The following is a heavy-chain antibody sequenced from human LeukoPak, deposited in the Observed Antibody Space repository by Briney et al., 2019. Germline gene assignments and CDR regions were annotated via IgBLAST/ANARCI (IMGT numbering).Heavy chain of an antibody. CDR3: AGGTNIFDY. CDR1: GFTFSSYA. D-gene: IGHD2/OR15-2a*01. J-gene: IGHJ4*02. V-gene: IGHV3-30-3*01. Sequence: PGGSLRLSCAASGFTFSSYAMHWVRQAPGKGLEWVAVISYDGSNKYYADSVKGRFTISRDNSKNTLYLQMNSLRAEDTAVYYCAGGTNIFDYWGQGTLVTVSS. CDR2: ISYDGSNK.